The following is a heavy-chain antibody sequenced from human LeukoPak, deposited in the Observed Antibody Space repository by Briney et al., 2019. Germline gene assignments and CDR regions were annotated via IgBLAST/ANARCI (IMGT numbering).Heavy chain of an antibody. D-gene: IGHD3-3*01. CDR1: GFTFTNYW. Sequence: PGGFLRLSCAASGFTFTNYWIHWVRQAPGKGLMWVSRIKSDGITTNYADSVKGRFTISRDNAKDTVYLQMNSLRAEDTAVYFCARGMFHGYCTDYWGQGTWVPVSS. CDR2: IKSDGITT. CDR3: ARGMFHGYCTDY. V-gene: IGHV3-74*01. J-gene: IGHJ4*02.